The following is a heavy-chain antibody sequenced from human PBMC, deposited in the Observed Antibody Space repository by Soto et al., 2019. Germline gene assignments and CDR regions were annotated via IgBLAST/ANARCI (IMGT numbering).Heavy chain of an antibody. Sequence: PGGSLRLSCAASGFTFSSYGMHWVRQAPGKGLEWVAVISYDGSNKYYADSVKGRFTISRDNSKNTLYLQVNSLRAEDTAVYYCAKGPSMDHGGYYYYYYGMDVWGQGTTVTVSS. V-gene: IGHV3-30*18. CDR1: GFTFSSYG. D-gene: IGHD3-10*01. CDR3: AKGPSMDHGGYYYYYYGMDV. J-gene: IGHJ6*02. CDR2: ISYDGSNK.